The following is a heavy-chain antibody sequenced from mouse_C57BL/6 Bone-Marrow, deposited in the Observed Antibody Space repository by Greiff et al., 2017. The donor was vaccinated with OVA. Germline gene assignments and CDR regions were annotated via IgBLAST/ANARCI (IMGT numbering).Heavy chain of an antibody. D-gene: IGHD1-1*01. CDR1: GFTFSDYG. V-gene: IGHV5-15*01. CDR2: ISNLAYSI. Sequence: EVNVVESGGGLVQPGGSLKLSCAASGFTFSDYGMAWVRQAPRKGPEWVAFISNLAYSIYYADTVTGRFTISRENAKNTLYLEMSSLRSEDTAMYYCARQDYYGSSYGAWFAYWGQGTLVTVSA. CDR3: ARQDYYGSSYGAWFAY. J-gene: IGHJ3*01.